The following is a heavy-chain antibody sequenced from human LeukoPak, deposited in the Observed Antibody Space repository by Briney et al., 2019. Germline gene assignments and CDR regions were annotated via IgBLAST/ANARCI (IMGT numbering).Heavy chain of an antibody. CDR2: TIPIFGTP. V-gene: IGHV1-69*13. D-gene: IGHD5-24*01. CDR3: ARPTDGYNYGPLEY. Sequence: SVKVSCKASGATFSRSAVAWVRQPPGQGLEWMRGTIPIFGTPNYPQKFQGRVTIAADESTNTAYMELTNLSSDDTAVYFCARPTDGYNYGPLEYWGRGTLVTVSS. J-gene: IGHJ4*02. CDR1: GATFSRSA.